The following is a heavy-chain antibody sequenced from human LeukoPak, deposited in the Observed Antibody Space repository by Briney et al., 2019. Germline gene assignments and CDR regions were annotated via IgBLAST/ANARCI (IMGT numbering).Heavy chain of an antibody. CDR3: ATDRDSSWQKRFDY. Sequence: GGSLRLSCAASGFTFSTYWMDWFRQAPGKGLGWVANINHEGSEKNYVDSVKGRFTISRDNAENSLWLQMNSLGAEDTALYYCATDRDSSWQKRFDYWGQGTLVTVSP. V-gene: IGHV3-7*01. CDR2: INHEGSEK. D-gene: IGHD6-13*01. J-gene: IGHJ4*02. CDR1: GFTFSTYW.